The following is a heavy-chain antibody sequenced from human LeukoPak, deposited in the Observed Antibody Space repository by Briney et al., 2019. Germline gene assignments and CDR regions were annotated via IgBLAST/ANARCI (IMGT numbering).Heavy chain of an antibody. CDR3: AGGPMTTVTRQEY. J-gene: IGHJ4*02. V-gene: IGHV4-34*01. Sequence: SETLSLTCAVYGGSFSGYYWSWIRQPPGKGLEWIGEINHSGSTNYNPSLKSRVTISVDTSKNQFSLTPSSVTDAHTAGYFLAGGPMTTVTRQEYWGQGTLVTVSS. CDR2: INHSGST. D-gene: IGHD4-17*01. CDR1: GGSFSGYY.